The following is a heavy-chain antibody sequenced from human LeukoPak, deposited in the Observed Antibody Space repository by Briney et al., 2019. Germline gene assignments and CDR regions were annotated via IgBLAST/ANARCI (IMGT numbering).Heavy chain of an antibody. CDR1: GFTFSSHE. J-gene: IGHJ3*02. CDR2: ISSSGSTI. D-gene: IGHD4-17*01. V-gene: IGHV3-48*03. Sequence: GGSLRLSCAASGFTFSSHEMNWVRQAPGKGLEWVSYISSSGSTIYYADSVKGRFTISRDNAKNSLYLQMNSLRAEDTAVYYCARAGTEDYGDAPGPGETELDAFDIWGQGTMVTVSS. CDR3: ARAGTEDYGDAPGPGETELDAFDI.